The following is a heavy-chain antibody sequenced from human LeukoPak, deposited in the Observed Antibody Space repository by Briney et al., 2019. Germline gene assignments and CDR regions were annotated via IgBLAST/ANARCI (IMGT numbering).Heavy chain of an antibody. J-gene: IGHJ6*03. Sequence: GESLKISCKGSGYSFTSYWIVWVRQMPGKGLEWMGVIYPGDSDTRYSPSFQGQVTISADKSISTAYLQWSSLKASDTAMYYCARGSAYYCYYMDVWGKGTTVTVSS. V-gene: IGHV5-51*01. CDR3: ARGSAYYCYYMDV. CDR2: IYPGDSDT. CDR1: GYSFTSYW.